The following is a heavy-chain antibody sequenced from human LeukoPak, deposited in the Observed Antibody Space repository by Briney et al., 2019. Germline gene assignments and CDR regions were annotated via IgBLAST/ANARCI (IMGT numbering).Heavy chain of an antibody. V-gene: IGHV1-8*03. CDR3: ARVSGSAPDAFDI. J-gene: IGHJ3*02. CDR2: MNPNSGNT. Sequence: ASVKVSCKASGYTFTSYDINWVRQATGQGLEWMGWMNPNSGNTGYAQKFQGRVTITRNTSISTAYMELSSLRSEDTAVYYCARVSGSAPDAFDIWGQGTMVTVSS. CDR1: GYTFTSYD. D-gene: IGHD3-10*01.